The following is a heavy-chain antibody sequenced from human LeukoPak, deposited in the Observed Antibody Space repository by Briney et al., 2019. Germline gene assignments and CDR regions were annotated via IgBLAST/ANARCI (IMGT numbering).Heavy chain of an antibody. CDR2: IYYDGST. Sequence: SETLSLTCTVSNGSINYSTYYWGWIRQPPEKGLEWIVSIYYDGSTDYNPSLKSRVTISVDTSKNQFSLKLISMTGADTAVYYCVRLPPSGSYGRGPSWGQGTLVTVSS. CDR1: NGSINYSTYY. D-gene: IGHD1-26*01. V-gene: IGHV4-39*01. J-gene: IGHJ4*02. CDR3: VRLPPSGSYGRGPS.